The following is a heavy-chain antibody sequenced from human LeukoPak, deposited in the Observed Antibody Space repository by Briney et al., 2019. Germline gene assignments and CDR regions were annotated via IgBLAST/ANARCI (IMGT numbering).Heavy chain of an antibody. CDR2: MYYSGST. D-gene: IGHD2-2*01. Sequence: KPSETLSLTCTVSGGSISSSSYDWGWIRQPPGKGLEWIGSMYYSGSTYYHPSLKSRVTISVDTSRNQFSLKLSSVTAADTAVYYCARRRGYCSSTSCSYYFDYWGQGTLVTVSS. CDR1: GGSISSSSYD. V-gene: IGHV4-39*01. CDR3: ARRRGYCSSTSCSYYFDY. J-gene: IGHJ4*02.